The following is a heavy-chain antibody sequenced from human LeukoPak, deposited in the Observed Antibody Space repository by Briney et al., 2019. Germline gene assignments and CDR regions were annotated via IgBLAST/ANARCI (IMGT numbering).Heavy chain of an antibody. V-gene: IGHV3-11*06. J-gene: IGHJ4*02. Sequence: GGSLRLSCEASGFTFSDSYMSWIRQAPGKGLEWVSYISGSNSYTNYADSVKGRFTISRDNAKNSLYLQMNSLRAEDTAVYYCARGASYCSGGSCSDFWGQGTLVTVSS. CDR2: ISGSNSYT. CDR1: GFTFSDSY. D-gene: IGHD2-15*01. CDR3: ARGASYCSGGSCSDF.